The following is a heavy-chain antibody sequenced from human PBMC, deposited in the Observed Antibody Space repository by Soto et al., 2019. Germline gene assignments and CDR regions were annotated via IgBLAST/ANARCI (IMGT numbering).Heavy chain of an antibody. J-gene: IGHJ6*02. CDR1: GFTFSSYA. V-gene: IGHV3-30-3*01. CDR2: ISYDGSNK. CDR3: ARDRSMAAAGTSYYYYGMDV. D-gene: IGHD6-13*01. Sequence: GGSLRLSCAASGFTFSSYAMHWVRQAPGKGLEWVAVISYDGSNKYYADSVKGRFTISRDNSKNTLYLQMNSLRAEDTAVYYCARDRSMAAAGTSYYYYGMDVWGQGTTVTVSS.